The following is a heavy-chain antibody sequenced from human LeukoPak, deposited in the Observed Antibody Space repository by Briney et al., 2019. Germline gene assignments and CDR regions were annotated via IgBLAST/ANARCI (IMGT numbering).Heavy chain of an antibody. V-gene: IGHV3-66*01. J-gene: IGHJ3*02. D-gene: IGHD3-22*01. Sequence: GGSLRLSCVASEFTVSTNYMSWVRQAPGKGLQWVSIIHIDGETHYADSVKGRFTMSRDNSKNTVYLQMNSLRSENPAVYYCARDGLDSSGPVAFDIWGQGTMVTVAS. CDR1: EFTVSTNY. CDR3: ARDGLDSSGPVAFDI. CDR2: IHIDGET.